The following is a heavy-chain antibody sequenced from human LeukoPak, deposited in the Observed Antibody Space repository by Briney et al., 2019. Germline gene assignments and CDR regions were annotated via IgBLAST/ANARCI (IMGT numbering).Heavy chain of an antibody. CDR1: GFTFTNFD. D-gene: IGHD2-2*01. CDR3: ARDWTDIVVVPAALDY. J-gene: IGHJ4*02. V-gene: IGHV1-8*03. Sequence: ASVKVSCKASGFTFTNFDINWVRQATGQGLEWMGWMNPNTGNAGYAQKFQDRVTITWDASISTAYMDLSSLRSEDTAVYYCARDWTDIVVVPAALDYWGQGTLVTVS. CDR2: MNPNTGNA.